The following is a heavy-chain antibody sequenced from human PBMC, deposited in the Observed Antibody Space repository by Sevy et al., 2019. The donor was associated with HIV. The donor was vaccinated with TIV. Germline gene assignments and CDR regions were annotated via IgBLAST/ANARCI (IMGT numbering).Heavy chain of an antibody. V-gene: IGHV3-7*01. CDR1: GFSFSANW. CDR2: IKGDGSDK. D-gene: IGHD3-16*01. CDR3: AHETFGRFES. Sequence: GESLKISCAASGFSFSANWVNWVRQAPGKGLEWVANIKGDGSDKHYVDSVEGRFPISRDNAKNVLYLQMNSLRVEDTAVYYCAHETFGRFESWGQGTLVTVSS. J-gene: IGHJ4*02.